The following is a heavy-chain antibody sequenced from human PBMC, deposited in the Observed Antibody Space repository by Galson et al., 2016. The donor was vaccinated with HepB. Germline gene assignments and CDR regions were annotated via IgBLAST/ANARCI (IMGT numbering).Heavy chain of an antibody. CDR1: GFTFSSYA. Sequence: SLRLSCAASGFTFSSYAMHWVRQAPGKGLEWVAVISYDEINKHYADSVNGRFTISRDNSKNTLYLQMNSLRPEDTAVYYCARDRGISGVVIRLEDVWGKGTTVTVSS. V-gene: IGHV3-30-3*01. CDR3: ARDRGISGVVIRLEDV. D-gene: IGHD3-3*01. J-gene: IGHJ6*04. CDR2: ISYDEINK.